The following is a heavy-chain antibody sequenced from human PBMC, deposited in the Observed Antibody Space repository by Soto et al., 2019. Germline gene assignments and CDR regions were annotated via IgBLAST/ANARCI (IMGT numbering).Heavy chain of an antibody. CDR1: GYTLTELS. J-gene: IGHJ5*02. CDR2: FDPEDGET. V-gene: IGHV1-24*01. CDR3: ATDGTPIYCSGGSCYSKYNWFDP. Sequence: EASVKVSCKVSGYTLTELSMRWVRQAPGKGLEWMGGFDPEDGETIYAQKFQGRVTMTEDTSTDTAYMELSSLRSEDTAVYYCATDGTPIYCSGGSCYSKYNWFDPWGQGTLVTVSS. D-gene: IGHD2-15*01.